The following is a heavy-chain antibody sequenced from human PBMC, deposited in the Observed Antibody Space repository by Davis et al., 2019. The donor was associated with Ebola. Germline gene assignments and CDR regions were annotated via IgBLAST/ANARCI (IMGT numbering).Heavy chain of an antibody. Sequence: GESLKISCAASGFTFSSYGMHWVRQAPGKGLEWVAVISRDGSNKYYGNSVKGRFTISRDNSKNTLYLQMISLRPEDTAVYYCVRDLDCWGQGTLVTVSS. CDR1: GFTFSSYG. CDR2: ISRDGSNK. CDR3: VRDLDC. V-gene: IGHV3-30*03. J-gene: IGHJ4*02.